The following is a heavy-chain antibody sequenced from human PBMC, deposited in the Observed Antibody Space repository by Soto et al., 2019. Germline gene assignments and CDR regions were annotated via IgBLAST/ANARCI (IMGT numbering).Heavy chain of an antibody. J-gene: IGHJ4*01. Sequence: QVHLVQSGAEVKKPGASVKVSCKGSGYAFTTYGITWVRQAPGQGLEWMGWISAHNGNTNYAQKLQGRVTVTRDTSTRSTYMELSSLRYDDPAVSGCARGRYGDYWGHGALVTVSS. D-gene: IGHD1-1*01. CDR2: ISAHNGNT. CDR3: ARGRYGDY. V-gene: IGHV1-18*01. CDR1: GYAFTTYG.